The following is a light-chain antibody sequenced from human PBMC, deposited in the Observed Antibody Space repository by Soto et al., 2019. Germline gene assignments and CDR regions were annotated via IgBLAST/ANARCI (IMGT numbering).Light chain of an antibody. CDR2: GNS. CDR3: QFYDSSLSDHVV. Sequence: QSVLTQPPSVSGAPGQRVTISCTGSSSNIGAGYDVHWYQQLPGTAPKLLIYGNSNRPSGVPDRFSGSKSGTSASLAITGLQAEDEADYYCQFYDSSLSDHVVFGGGTKLTVL. J-gene: IGLJ2*01. CDR1: SSNIGAGYD. V-gene: IGLV1-40*01.